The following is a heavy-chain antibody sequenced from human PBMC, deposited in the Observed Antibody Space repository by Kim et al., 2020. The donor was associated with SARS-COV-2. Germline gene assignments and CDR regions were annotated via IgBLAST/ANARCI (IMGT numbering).Heavy chain of an antibody. J-gene: IGHJ4*02. CDR1: GVTFAGYV. CDR2: FRSSDSTT. D-gene: IGHD1-26*01. V-gene: IGHV3-23*01. CDR3: AQKGGLVGGWYYDY. Sequence: GGSLRLSCAPSGVTFAGYVISWVRQAPGKGPEWVSAFRSSDSTTYHADSVKGRFTISRDSSRNILYLQMNSLRAEDTAIYYCAQKGGLVGGWYYDYWGQGILVTVSS.